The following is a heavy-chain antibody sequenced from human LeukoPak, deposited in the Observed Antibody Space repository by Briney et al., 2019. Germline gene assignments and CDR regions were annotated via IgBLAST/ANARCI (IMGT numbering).Heavy chain of an antibody. CDR1: GFTVSSNY. CDR3: ARVPPGELLAVDY. V-gene: IGHV3-53*01. J-gene: IGHJ4*02. D-gene: IGHD1-26*01. CDR2: IYSGGST. Sequence: GGSLRLSCAASGFTVSSNYMSWVRQAPGKGLEWVSVIYSGGSTYYADSVKGRFTISRDNSKNTLYLQMNSLRAEDTAVYSCARVPPGELLAVDYWGQGTLVTVSS.